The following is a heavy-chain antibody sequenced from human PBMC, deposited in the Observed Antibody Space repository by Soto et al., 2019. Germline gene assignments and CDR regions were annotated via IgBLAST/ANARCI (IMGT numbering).Heavy chain of an antibody. D-gene: IGHD3-9*01. CDR2: ISAYNGNT. CDR3: ARDFDGITYYDILTGYYRMTPVPDY. V-gene: IGHV1-18*01. J-gene: IGHJ4*02. CDR1: GYTFTSYG. Sequence: GASVKVSCKASGYTFTSYGISWVRQAPGQGLEWMGWISAYNGNTNYAQKLQGRVTMTTDTSTSTAYMELRSLRSDDTAVYYCARDFDGITYYDILTGYYRMTPVPDYWGQGTLVTVSS.